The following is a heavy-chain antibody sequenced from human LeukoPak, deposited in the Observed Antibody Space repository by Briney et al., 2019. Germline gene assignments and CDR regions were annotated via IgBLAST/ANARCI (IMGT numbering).Heavy chain of an antibody. CDR2: INHSGST. CDR3: ARGSRAYCGGDCYRPGLRYNWFDP. D-gene: IGHD2-21*02. CDR1: GGSFSGYY. J-gene: IGHJ5*02. Sequence: SETLSLTCAVYGGSFSGYYWSWIRQPPGKGLELIGEINHSGSTNYNPSLKSRVTISVDTSKNQFSLKLSSVTAADTAVYYCARGSRAYCGGDCYRPGLRYNWFDPWGQGTLVTVSS. V-gene: IGHV4-34*01.